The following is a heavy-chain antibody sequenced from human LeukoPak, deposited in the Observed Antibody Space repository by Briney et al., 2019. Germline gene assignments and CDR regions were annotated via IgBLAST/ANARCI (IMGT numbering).Heavy chain of an antibody. CDR3: ARAPPCSSDWWCDDP. J-gene: IGHJ5*02. V-gene: IGHV4-4*02. D-gene: IGHD6-19*01. CDR2: IHHSGST. CDR1: GVSISSANW. Sequence: SETLSLTCAVSGVSISSANWWSWVRQPPGKGLEWIGEIHHSGSTNHNPSLRSRVTISVDKSNNQFSLKLSSVTAADTAVYYCARAPPCSSDWWCDDPWGQGTLVTVSS.